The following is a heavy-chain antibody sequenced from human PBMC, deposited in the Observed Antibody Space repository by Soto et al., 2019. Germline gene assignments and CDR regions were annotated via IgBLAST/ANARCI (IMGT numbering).Heavy chain of an antibody. CDR2: IIPIFGTA. D-gene: IGHD2-21*02. CDR3: AVPLSTYCGGDCYSSVVDD. V-gene: IGHV1-69*13. Sequence: GASVKVSCKASGGTFSSYAISWVRQAPGQGLEWMGGIIPIFGTANYAQKFQGRVTITADESTSTAYMELSSLRSEDTAVYYCAVPLSTYCGGDCYSSVVDDWGQGTLVTVSS. CDR1: GGTFSSYA. J-gene: IGHJ4*02.